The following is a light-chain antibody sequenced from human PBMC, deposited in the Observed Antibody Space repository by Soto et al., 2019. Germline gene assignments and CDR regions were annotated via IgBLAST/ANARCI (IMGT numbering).Light chain of an antibody. Sequence: QIVVTQEPSFSVSPGGTVTLTCGLTSGSVSTSYYPSWYQQTPGQAPRTLIYSTNTRSSGVPDRFSGSILGNKAALTITGAQADDESDYYCVLYIGSGTWVFGGGTKLTVL. V-gene: IGLV8-61*01. CDR3: VLYIGSGTWV. CDR2: STN. CDR1: SGSVSTSYY. J-gene: IGLJ2*01.